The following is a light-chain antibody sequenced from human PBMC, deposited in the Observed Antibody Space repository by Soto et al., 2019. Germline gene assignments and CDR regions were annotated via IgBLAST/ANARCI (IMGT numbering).Light chain of an antibody. V-gene: IGKV1-39*01. CDR1: QSISSY. Sequence: IQMPQSPSSLSASVGDRVTITCRASQSISSYLNWYQQKPGKAPKLLIYAASSLQSGVPSRFSGSGSGTDFTLTISSLQPEDFATYYCQQSYSTLLTFGQGTRLEIK. J-gene: IGKJ5*01. CDR2: AAS. CDR3: QQSYSTLLT.